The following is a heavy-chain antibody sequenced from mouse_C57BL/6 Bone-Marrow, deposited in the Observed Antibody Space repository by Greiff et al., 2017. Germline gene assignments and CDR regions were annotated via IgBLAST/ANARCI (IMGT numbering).Heavy chain of an antibody. CDR3: TTLYYGNSFDY. V-gene: IGHV14-4*01. Sequence: VQLKESGAELVRPGASVKLSCTASGFNIKDDYMHWVKQRPEQGLEWIGWIDPENGDTEYASKFQGKATITADTSSNTAYLQLSSLTSEDTAVYYCTTLYYGNSFDYWGQGTTLTVSS. CDR2: IDPENGDT. CDR1: GFNIKDDY. J-gene: IGHJ2*01. D-gene: IGHD2-1*01.